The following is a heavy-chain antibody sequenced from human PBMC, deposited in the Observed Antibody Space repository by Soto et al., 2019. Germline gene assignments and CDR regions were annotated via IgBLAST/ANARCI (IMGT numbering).Heavy chain of an antibody. Sequence: PSETLSLTCNVSGRAISSSDHYWGWIRQSPGQGLQWLGTTYYSGRIDYNPSLKSRVTISVDTSKNQLSLRLASMTAADTAVYYCARDRPRTIYNSDYYNYGMDVWGQGTTVTVSS. CDR1: GRAISSSDHY. CDR3: ARDRPRTIYNSDYYNYGMDV. V-gene: IGHV4-39*02. J-gene: IGHJ6*02. CDR2: TYYSGRI. D-gene: IGHD6-19*01.